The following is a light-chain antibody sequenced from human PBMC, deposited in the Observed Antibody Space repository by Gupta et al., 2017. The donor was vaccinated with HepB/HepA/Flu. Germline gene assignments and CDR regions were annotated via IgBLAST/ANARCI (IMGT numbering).Light chain of an antibody. CDR3: RHRSNCPFT. Sequence: EIVLTQSPATLSLSPGERATLSCRASKSVSSKLAWYQQKPGKAPRLLIYATSRRAAGIPARFSGSDCGTEFTLTISSREPEDFAFYYCRHRSNCPFTFGRGTKVEIK. J-gene: IGKJ4*01. CDR2: ATS. V-gene: IGKV3-11*01. CDR1: KSVSSK.